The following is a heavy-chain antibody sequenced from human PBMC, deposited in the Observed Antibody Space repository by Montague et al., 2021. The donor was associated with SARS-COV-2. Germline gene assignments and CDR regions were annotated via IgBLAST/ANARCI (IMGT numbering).Heavy chain of an antibody. Sequence: SETLSLTCTVSGGSVSSSPYYWGWIRQPPGRGLEWVGRISYSGRTYFSPSLKSRLTISLDSSENQFSLRLSSVTAADTAVYYCASSYYYGSGTYGYNYYMDAWGKGTMVTVSS. CDR2: ISYSGRT. CDR1: GGSVSSSPYY. CDR3: ASSYYYGSGTYGYNYYMDA. D-gene: IGHD3-10*01. V-gene: IGHV4-39*01. J-gene: IGHJ6*03.